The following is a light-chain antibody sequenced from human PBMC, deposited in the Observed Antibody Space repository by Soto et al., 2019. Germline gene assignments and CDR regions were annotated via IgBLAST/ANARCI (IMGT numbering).Light chain of an antibody. CDR2: GAS. CDR1: QDITNY. Sequence: DIQMTQSPSSLSASVGDRVTITCQASQDITNYLNWYQQKPGKAPNLLIYGASNLETGVPSRFSGSGSGTDFTFTISSLQAEDIGTYFCQQYDSVFTFVQGTRLEIK. CDR3: QQYDSVFT. V-gene: IGKV1-33*01. J-gene: IGKJ5*01.